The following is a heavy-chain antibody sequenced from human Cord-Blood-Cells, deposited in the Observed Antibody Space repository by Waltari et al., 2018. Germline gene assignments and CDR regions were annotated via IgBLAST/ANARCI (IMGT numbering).Heavy chain of an antibody. D-gene: IGHD4-17*01. V-gene: IGHV1-3*01. CDR1: GSTFTSYA. CDR2: INAGNGNT. Sequence: QVQLVQSGAEVKKPGASVKVSCKASGSTFTSYAMHWVRQATGQRLEWMGWINAGNGNTKYSQKFQGRVTITRDTSASTAYMELSSLRSEDTAVYYCARGGDYGDYAEYFQHWGQGTLVTVSS. J-gene: IGHJ1*01. CDR3: ARGGDYGDYAEYFQH.